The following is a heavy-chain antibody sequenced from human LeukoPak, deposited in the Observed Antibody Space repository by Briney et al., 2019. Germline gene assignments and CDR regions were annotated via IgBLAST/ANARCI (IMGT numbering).Heavy chain of an antibody. CDR2: ISSSSSTI. V-gene: IGHV3-48*01. Sequence: PGGSLRLSCAASGFTFSSYSMNWVRKAPGKGLEWVSYISSSSSTIYYADSVKGRFTISRDNAKNSLYLQVNSLRAEDTAVYYCARVQPGIAVAGSHDYWGQGTLITVSS. J-gene: IGHJ4*02. D-gene: IGHD6-19*01. CDR1: GFTFSSYS. CDR3: ARVQPGIAVAGSHDY.